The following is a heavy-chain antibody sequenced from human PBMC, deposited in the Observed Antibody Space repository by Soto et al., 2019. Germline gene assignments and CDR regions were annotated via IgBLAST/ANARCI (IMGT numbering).Heavy chain of an antibody. CDR2: IYYNGST. D-gene: IGHD4-4*01. CDR3: ARDRLPSNPFDY. CDR1: GGSISSSSYY. V-gene: IGHV4-39*02. J-gene: IGHJ4*02. Sequence: PSETLSLTCTVSGGSISSSSYYWGWIRQPPGKGLEWIGSIYYNGSTYYNPSLKSRVTISVDTSKNQFSLKLSSVTAADTAVYYCARDRLPSNPFDYWGQGTLVTVSS.